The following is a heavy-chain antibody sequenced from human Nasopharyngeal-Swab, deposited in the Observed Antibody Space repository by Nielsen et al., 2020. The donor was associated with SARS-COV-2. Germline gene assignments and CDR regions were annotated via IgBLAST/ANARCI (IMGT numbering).Heavy chain of an antibody. CDR1: GFTFSSSA. CDR2: ISYDGSNK. D-gene: IGHD3-22*01. V-gene: IGHV3-30-3*01. J-gene: IGHJ4*02. CDR3: ASPPLDSSGYYYGFHY. Sequence: GESLKISCAASGFTFSSSAMHWVRQAPGKELEWVAVISYDGSNKYFADSVKGRFTISRDNSKNTLYLQMNSLRAEDTAVYYCASPPLDSSGYYYGFHYWGRGTLVTVSS.